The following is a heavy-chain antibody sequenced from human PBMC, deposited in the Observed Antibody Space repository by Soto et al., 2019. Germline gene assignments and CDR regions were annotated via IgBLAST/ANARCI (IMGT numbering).Heavy chain of an antibody. D-gene: IGHD5-12*01. CDR1: GYTFTGYA. Sequence: ASVKVSCKASGYTFTGYAMHWVRQAPGQRLEWMGWINAGNGNTKYSQKFQGRVTITRDTSASTAYMELSSLRSEDTAVYYCARDLGYSGYETQIYYYYGRDVWGQGTTVTVSS. J-gene: IGHJ6*02. CDR3: ARDLGYSGYETQIYYYYGRDV. V-gene: IGHV1-3*01. CDR2: INAGNGNT.